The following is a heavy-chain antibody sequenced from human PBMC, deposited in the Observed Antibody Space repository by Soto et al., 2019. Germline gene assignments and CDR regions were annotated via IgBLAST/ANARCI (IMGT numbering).Heavy chain of an antibody. CDR3: ASQRYCSSTSFRRGGGVNWFDP. CDR1: GGTFSSYA. Sequence: QVQLVQSGAEVKKPGSSVKVSCKASGGTFSSYAISWVRQAPGQGLEWMGGIIPIFGTANYAQKFQGRVTITADESTSTAYMELSSLRSEDTAVYYCASQRYCSSTSFRRGGGVNWFDPWGQGTLVTVSS. J-gene: IGHJ5*02. CDR2: IIPIFGTA. D-gene: IGHD2-2*01. V-gene: IGHV1-69*01.